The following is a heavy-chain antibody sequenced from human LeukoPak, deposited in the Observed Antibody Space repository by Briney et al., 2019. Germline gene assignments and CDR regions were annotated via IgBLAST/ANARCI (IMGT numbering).Heavy chain of an antibody. CDR1: GFPFSSYA. J-gene: IGHJ4*02. CDR3: VRGGRRALVVVATKGGVDY. D-gene: IGHD2-15*01. Sequence: PGGSLRLSCAASGFPFSSYAMHWVRQAPGKGLEWVAVISYDGSNKYYADSVKGQFTISRDNSKNSLYLQMNSLRAEDTAVYYCVRGGRRALVVVATKGGVDYWGQGTLVTVSS. V-gene: IGHV3-30*04. CDR2: ISYDGSNK.